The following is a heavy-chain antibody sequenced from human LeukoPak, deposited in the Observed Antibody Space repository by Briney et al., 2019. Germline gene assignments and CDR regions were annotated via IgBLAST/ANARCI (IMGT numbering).Heavy chain of an antibody. D-gene: IGHD2-2*01. CDR3: ARFPPRCSSTSCYDY. CDR1: GGTFSSYA. Sequence: ASVKVSCKASGGTFSSYAISWVRQAPGQGLEWMGGIIPIFGTANYAQKFQGRVTITTDESTSTAYMELSSLRFEDTAVYYCARFPPRCSSTSCYDYWGQGTLVTVSS. V-gene: IGHV1-69*05. J-gene: IGHJ4*02. CDR2: IIPIFGTA.